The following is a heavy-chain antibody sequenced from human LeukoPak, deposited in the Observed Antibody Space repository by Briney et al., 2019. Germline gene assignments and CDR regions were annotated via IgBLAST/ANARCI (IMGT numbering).Heavy chain of an antibody. CDR3: ARDKVVGATALDY. J-gene: IGHJ4*02. CDR2: IKQDGSEK. Sequence: PGGSLRLSCEASGFIFSNYWMSWVRQAPGKGPEWVANIKQDGSEKYYVDSVKGRFTISRDNAKNSLYLQMNSLRAEDTAVYYCARDKVVGATALDYWGQGTLVTVSS. CDR1: GFIFSNYW. V-gene: IGHV3-7*01. D-gene: IGHD1-26*01.